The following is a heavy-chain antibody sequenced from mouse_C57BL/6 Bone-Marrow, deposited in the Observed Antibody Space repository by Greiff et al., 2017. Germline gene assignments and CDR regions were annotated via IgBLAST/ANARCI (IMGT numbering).Heavy chain of an antibody. D-gene: IGHD1-1*01. Sequence: QVQLQQSGPELVKPGASVKLSCKASGYTFTSYDINWVKQRPGQGLEWIGWIYPRDGSTKYNEKFKGKATLTVDTSSSTGYMVLHSLTSEDSAVYFCARGHYYGSSCYAMDYWGQGTSVTVSS. CDR2: IYPRDGST. CDR3: ARGHYYGSSCYAMDY. J-gene: IGHJ4*01. V-gene: IGHV1-85*01. CDR1: GYTFTSYD.